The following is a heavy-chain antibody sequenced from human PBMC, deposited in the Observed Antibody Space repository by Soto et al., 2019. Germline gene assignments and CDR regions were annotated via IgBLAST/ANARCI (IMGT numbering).Heavy chain of an antibody. CDR3: AKDAIVVVPAALEGGFDY. D-gene: IGHD2-2*01. CDR1: GFTFSSYA. Sequence: GGSLRLSCAASGFTFSSYAMSWVRQAPGKGLEWVSAISGSGGSTYYADSVKGRFTISRDNSKNTLYLQMNSLRAEDTAVYYCAKDAIVVVPAALEGGFDYWGQGTLVTVSS. V-gene: IGHV3-23*01. CDR2: ISGSGGST. J-gene: IGHJ4*02.